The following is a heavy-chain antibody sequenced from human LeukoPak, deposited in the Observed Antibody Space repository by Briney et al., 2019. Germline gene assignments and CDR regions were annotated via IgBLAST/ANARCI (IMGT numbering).Heavy chain of an antibody. V-gene: IGHV4-4*07. D-gene: IGHD5-12*01. CDR2: IYTSGST. Sequence: SETLSLTCTVSGGSIRTYCWIWIRQPAGKGLEWIGRIYTSGSTNYNPSLKSRVTISVDTSKSQFSLKLTSVTAADTAVYYCARAVQWLPFDYWGQGTLVTVSS. CDR3: ARAVQWLPFDY. CDR1: GGSIRTYC. J-gene: IGHJ4*02.